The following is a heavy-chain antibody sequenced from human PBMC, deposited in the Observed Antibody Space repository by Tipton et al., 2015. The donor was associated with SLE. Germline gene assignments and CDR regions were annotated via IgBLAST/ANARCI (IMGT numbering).Heavy chain of an antibody. J-gene: IGHJ4*02. CDR1: GDSITSGTYY. CDR2: IDTSGTT. CDR3: ARDRFGELLWEDYFDY. Sequence: TLSLTCTVSGDSITSGTYYWSWIRQPAGKGLQWIGHIDTSGTTNYNPSLKSRVTISVDTSKNQFSLKLSSVTAADTAVYYCARDRFGELLWEDYFDYWGQGTLVTVSS. V-gene: IGHV4-61*09. D-gene: IGHD3-10*01.